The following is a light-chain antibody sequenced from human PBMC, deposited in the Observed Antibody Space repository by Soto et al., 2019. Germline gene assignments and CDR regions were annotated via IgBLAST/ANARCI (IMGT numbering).Light chain of an antibody. J-gene: IGKJ4*01. Sequence: DIQMTQSPSSLSASVGDRVTITCQASQAIKHYLNWFQKKPGKGPNLLIYDASTLATGVQSRFSGSGYGTHFTLTISRLQPEDTAVYFCQHYGNFTFTFGGATKVDIX. V-gene: IGKV1-33*01. CDR3: QHYGNFTFT. CDR1: QAIKHY. CDR2: DAS.